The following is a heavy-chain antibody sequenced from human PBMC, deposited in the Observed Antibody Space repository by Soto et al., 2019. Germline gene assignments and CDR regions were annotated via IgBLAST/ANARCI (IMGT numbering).Heavy chain of an antibody. CDR2: VKSDGST. Sequence: EVQLVESGGGLVQPGGSLRLSYAASGFTFSTYWMHWVRQIPGKGLEWVSRVKSDGSTYYADPVKGRFTISRDNAWNTVYLQMNRLRAEDTALYYCARGLKNYYGMDVWGQGTTVTVSS. V-gene: IGHV3-74*01. J-gene: IGHJ6*02. CDR1: GFTFSTYW. CDR3: ARGLKNYYGMDV.